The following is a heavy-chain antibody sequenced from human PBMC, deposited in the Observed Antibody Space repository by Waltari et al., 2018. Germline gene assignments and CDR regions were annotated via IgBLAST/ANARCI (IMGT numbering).Heavy chain of an antibody. CDR2: ISSGGSMV. CDR3: ARDSGTYRLDY. V-gene: IGHV3-11*01. D-gene: IGHD1-26*01. J-gene: IGHJ4*02. CDR1: GFSFSDYY. Sequence: QVQLVETGGGLVKSGGSLTLSCSASGFSFSDYYMNWVRKSPGKGLEWIAHISSGGSMVYYADSVEGRFTISRDNAKKSLYLHMSGLSADDTAIYFCARDSGTYRLDYWGLGTRVTVSS.